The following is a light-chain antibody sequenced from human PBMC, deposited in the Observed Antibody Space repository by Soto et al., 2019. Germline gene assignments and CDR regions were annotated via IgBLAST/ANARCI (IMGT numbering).Light chain of an antibody. CDR2: SES. CDR1: QSISGTY. Sequence: IVWTQSPGTLSLASGERATLSCRTSQSISGTYLAWYQQKPGQAPRLLIYSESTRATGIPDRFSGSGSGTDFTLTISRLEPEDFAVYYCQQYGTSPSTFGRGTKVDIK. CDR3: QQYGTSPST. J-gene: IGKJ1*01. V-gene: IGKV3-20*01.